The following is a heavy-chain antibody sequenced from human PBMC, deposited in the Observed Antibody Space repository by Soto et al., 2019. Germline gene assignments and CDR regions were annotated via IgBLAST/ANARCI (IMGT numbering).Heavy chain of an antibody. Sequence: QVQLVQSGAEVKKPGASVKVSCKASGYTFTSYAMHWVRQAPGQRLEWMGWINAGNGNTKYSQKFQGRVTITRDTSASRAYMELSSLRSEDTAVYYCARGGFIVVVPAATYNWFDPWGQGTLVTVSS. D-gene: IGHD2-2*01. V-gene: IGHV1-3*01. CDR3: ARGGFIVVVPAATYNWFDP. CDR1: GYTFTSYA. CDR2: INAGNGNT. J-gene: IGHJ5*02.